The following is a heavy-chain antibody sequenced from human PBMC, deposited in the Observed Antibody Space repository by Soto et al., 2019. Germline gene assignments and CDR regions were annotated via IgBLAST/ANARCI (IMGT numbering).Heavy chain of an antibody. CDR2: IKSKTDGGTT. D-gene: IGHD6-13*01. CDR1: GFTFSNAW. Sequence: TGGSLRLSCAAAGFTFSNAWMSWVRQAPGKGLEWVGRIKSKTDGGTTDYAAPVKGRFTISRDDSKNTLYLQMNSLKTEDTAVYYCTTDTGSSWYPADYWGQGTLVTVSS. CDR3: TTDTGSSWYPADY. J-gene: IGHJ4*02. V-gene: IGHV3-15*01.